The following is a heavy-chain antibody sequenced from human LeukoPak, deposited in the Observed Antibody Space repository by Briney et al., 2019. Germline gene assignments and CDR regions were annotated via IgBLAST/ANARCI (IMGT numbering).Heavy chain of an antibody. CDR3: ARVYCSGGSCYSSGFDY. CDR1: GYSFTSYW. CDR2: IDPSDSYT. Sequence: GESLRISCKGSGYSFTSYWISWARQMPGKGLEWMGRIDPSDSYTNYSPSFQGHVTISADKSISTAYLQWSSLKASDTAMYYCARVYCSGGSCYSSGFDYWGQGTLVTVSS. D-gene: IGHD2-15*01. J-gene: IGHJ4*02. V-gene: IGHV5-10-1*01.